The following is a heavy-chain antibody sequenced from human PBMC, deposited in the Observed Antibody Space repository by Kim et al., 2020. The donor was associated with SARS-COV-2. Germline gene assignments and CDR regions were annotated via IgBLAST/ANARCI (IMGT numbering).Heavy chain of an antibody. Sequence: PPLKSRVTISVDTPKNQSSLKLSSVTAADTAVYYGARRALGVAAPYYFDYWGQGTLVTVSS. J-gene: IGHJ4*02. V-gene: IGHV4-39*01. CDR3: ARRALGVAAPYYFDY. D-gene: IGHD2-15*01.